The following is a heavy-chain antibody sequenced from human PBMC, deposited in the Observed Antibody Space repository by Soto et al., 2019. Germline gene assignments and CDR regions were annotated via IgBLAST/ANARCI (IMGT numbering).Heavy chain of an antibody. Sequence: ASVKVSCKASGGTFSSYAISWVRQAPGQGLEWMGGISAYNGNTNYAQKLQGRVTMTTDTSTSTAYMELRSLRSDDTAVYYCARDRSSWSYYYYYGMDVWGQGTTVTVSS. D-gene: IGHD6-13*01. V-gene: IGHV1-18*01. CDR3: ARDRSSWSYYYYYGMDV. J-gene: IGHJ6*02. CDR1: GGTFSSYA. CDR2: ISAYNGNT.